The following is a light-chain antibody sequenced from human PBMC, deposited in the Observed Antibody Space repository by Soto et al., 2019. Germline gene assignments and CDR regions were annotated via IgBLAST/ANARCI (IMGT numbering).Light chain of an antibody. V-gene: IGKV1-39*01. Sequence: DIQMTQSPSSLSASVGDRVTITCRASQSITTYLNWYRQKPGKAPKHLIYSASSLQSGVPLRFSGSGSETEFTLSISSLQPEDFATYFCQQIYSAPLTFGGGTKVEIK. CDR2: SAS. CDR1: QSITTY. CDR3: QQIYSAPLT. J-gene: IGKJ4*01.